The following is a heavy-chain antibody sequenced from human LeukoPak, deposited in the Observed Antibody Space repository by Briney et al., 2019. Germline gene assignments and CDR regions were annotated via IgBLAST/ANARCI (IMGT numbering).Heavy chain of an antibody. D-gene: IGHD2-15*01. CDR1: GFTFSNYW. CDR2: IKQDGSEK. V-gene: IGHV3-7*01. J-gene: IGHJ4*02. Sequence: GSLRLSCAASGFTFSNYWMTWVRQAPGKGLEWVANIKQDGSEKYYVDSVKGRFTISRDNAKNSLYLQMNSLRAEDTAVYYCARDGGRKDDYWGQGTLVTVSS. CDR3: ARDGGRKDDY.